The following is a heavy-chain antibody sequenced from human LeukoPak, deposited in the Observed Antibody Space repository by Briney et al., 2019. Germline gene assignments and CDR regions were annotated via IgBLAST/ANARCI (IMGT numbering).Heavy chain of an antibody. J-gene: IGHJ6*04. CDR2: IIPTFGTA. V-gene: IGHV1-69*01. D-gene: IGHD2-2*01. CDR3: ARLNCSSTSCSYYGMDV. CDR1: GGTFSSYA. Sequence: GSSVKVSCKASGGTFSSYAISWVRQAPGQGLEWMGGIIPTFGTANYAQKFQGRVTITADESTSTAYMELSSLRSEDTAVYYCARLNCSSTSCSYYGMDVWGKGTTVTVSS.